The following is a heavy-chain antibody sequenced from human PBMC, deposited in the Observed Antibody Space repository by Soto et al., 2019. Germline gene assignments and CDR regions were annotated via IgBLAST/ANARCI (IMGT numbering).Heavy chain of an antibody. CDR2: INGDGSEE. CDR1: GFTFSTSW. CDR3: AAGFPPDY. Sequence: EVQLVESGGVLVQPGGSLRVSCAASGFTFSTSWMNWVRQAPGKGLEWVANINGDGSEEYYVDSVRGRXTISRDNXXXXXXXXXXXXRAEDTAVYYCAAGFPPDYWGQGTLVTVSS. V-gene: IGHV3-7*01. J-gene: IGHJ4*02. D-gene: IGHD3-10*01.